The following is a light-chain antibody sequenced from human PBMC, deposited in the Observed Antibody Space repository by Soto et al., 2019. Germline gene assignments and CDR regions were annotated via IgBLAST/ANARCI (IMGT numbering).Light chain of an antibody. CDR3: AAWDDSLSGLL. J-gene: IGLJ3*02. CDR2: G. Sequence: QSVLTQPPSVSGAPGQRVTISCTGSSSNIGAGYPVHWYQQLPGTAPKLLVAGNRPSGVPDRFSVSKSGTSASLAISGLRSDDEADYYCAAWDDSLSGLLFGGGTKLTVL. CDR1: SSNIGAGYP. V-gene: IGLV1-40*01.